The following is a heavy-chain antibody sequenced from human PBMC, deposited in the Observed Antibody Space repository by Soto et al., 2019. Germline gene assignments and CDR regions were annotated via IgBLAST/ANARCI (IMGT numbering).Heavy chain of an antibody. CDR3: ARDGSGDRSDYYYGMDV. CDR1: GGSISSGDYY. D-gene: IGHD2-15*01. J-gene: IGHJ6*02. Sequence: QVQLQESGPGLVKPSQTLSLTCTVSGGSISSGDYYWSWIRQPPGKGLEWIGYIYYSGSTYYNPSLKSRVTISVDTSKNQFSLKLSSVTAADTAVYYCARDGSGDRSDYYYGMDVWGQGTTVTVSS. CDR2: IYYSGST. V-gene: IGHV4-30-4*01.